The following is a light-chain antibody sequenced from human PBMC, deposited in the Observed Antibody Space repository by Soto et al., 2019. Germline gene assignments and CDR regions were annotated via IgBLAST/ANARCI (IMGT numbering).Light chain of an antibody. V-gene: IGLV2-8*01. J-gene: IGLJ3*02. CDR3: NSYAGSNNWV. CDR1: SSDVGGYNY. CDR2: EVS. Sequence: QSALTQPPSASGSPEQSVTISCTGTSSDVGGYNYVSWYQQHPGKAPKLMIYEVSKRPSGVPDRFSGSKSGNTASLTVSGLQAEDEADYYCNSYAGSNNWVFGGGTKVTVL.